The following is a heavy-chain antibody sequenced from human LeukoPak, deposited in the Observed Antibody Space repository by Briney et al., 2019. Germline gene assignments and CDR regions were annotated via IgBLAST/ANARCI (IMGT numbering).Heavy chain of an antibody. CDR3: ARGSHRLYDYVWGTYESKDY. CDR1: GGTFSSYS. CDR2: IIPLFNTP. Sequence: SVKVSCKDSGGTFSSYSINWVRQAPRQGLEWMGGIIPLFNTPNYAQKFQGRVSITADTSTNTTYMELSSLTSEDTAVYYSARGSHRLYDYVWGTYESKDYWGQGTLVTVSS. D-gene: IGHD3-16*01. V-gene: IGHV1-69*06. J-gene: IGHJ4*02.